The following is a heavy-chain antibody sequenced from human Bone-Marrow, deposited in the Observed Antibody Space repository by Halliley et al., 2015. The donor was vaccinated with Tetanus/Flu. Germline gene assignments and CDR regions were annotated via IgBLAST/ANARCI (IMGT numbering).Heavy chain of an antibody. D-gene: IGHD4-4*01. J-gene: IGHJ5*02. CDR3: ASERGNDDFSIWFDP. V-gene: IGHV4-61*01. Sequence: TLSLTCTVSGGSVSSGSYYWSWIRQPPGKGLEWIGYISDSGSTDYNPSLKSRVTLSVDTSKNQFSLKLRSVTAADTAVYYCASERGNDDFSIWFDPWGQGTLVTVSS. CDR2: ISDSGST. CDR1: GGSVSSGSYY.